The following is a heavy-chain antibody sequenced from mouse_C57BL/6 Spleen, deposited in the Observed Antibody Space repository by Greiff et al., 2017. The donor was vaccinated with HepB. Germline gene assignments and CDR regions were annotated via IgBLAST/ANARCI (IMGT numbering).Heavy chain of an antibody. CDR3: ARHGLYAMDY. Sequence: EVQLVESGGGLVKPGGSLKLSCAASGFTFSDYGMHWVRQAPEKGLEWVAYISSGSSTIYYADTVKGRFTISRDNAKNTLFLQMTSLRSEDTAMYYCARHGLYAMDYWGQGTSVTVSS. CDR2: ISSGSSTI. D-gene: IGHD1-1*02. CDR1: GFTFSDYG. V-gene: IGHV5-17*01. J-gene: IGHJ4*01.